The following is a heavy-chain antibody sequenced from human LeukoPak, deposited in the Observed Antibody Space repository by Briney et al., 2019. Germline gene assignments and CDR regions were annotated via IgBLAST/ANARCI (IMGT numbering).Heavy chain of an antibody. CDR2: ISSSSSTI. CDR1: GFTFSSYS. V-gene: IGHV3-48*01. CDR3: ARDGGSDY. D-gene: IGHD3-16*01. J-gene: IGHJ4*02. Sequence: GGSLRLSCAASGFTFSSYSMNWVRQAPGKGLKWVSYISSSSSTIYYADSVKGRFTISRDNAKNSLYLQMNSLRAEDTAVYYCARDGGSDYWGQGTLVTVSS.